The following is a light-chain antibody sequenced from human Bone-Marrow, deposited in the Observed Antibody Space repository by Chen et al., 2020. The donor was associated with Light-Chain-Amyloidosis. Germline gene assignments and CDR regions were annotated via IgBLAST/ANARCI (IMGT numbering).Light chain of an antibody. Sequence: VLTQSPAPLSLSPGERATLSCRASQSVSSYLAWYQQKPGQAPRLLIYDASNRATGIPARFSGSGSGTDFTLTISSLEPEDFAVYYCQQRSKWPPTFGQGTKVEIK. V-gene: IGKV3-11*01. CDR1: QSVSSY. CDR2: DAS. CDR3: QQRSKWPPT. J-gene: IGKJ1*01.